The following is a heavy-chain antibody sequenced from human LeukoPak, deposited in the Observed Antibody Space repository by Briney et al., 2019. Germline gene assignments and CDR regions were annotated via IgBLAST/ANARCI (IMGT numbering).Heavy chain of an antibody. J-gene: IGHJ6*02. CDR2: ISYDGSNK. CDR3: ARGANSSSSYYYYGMDV. D-gene: IGHD6-6*01. CDR1: GFTFSSYA. V-gene: IGHV3-30-3*01. Sequence: GSLRLSCAASGFTFSSYAMHWVRQAPGKGLEWVAVISYDGSNKYYADSVKGRFTISRDNSKNTLYLQMNSLRAEDTAVYYCARGANSSSSYYYYGMDVWGQGTTVTVSS.